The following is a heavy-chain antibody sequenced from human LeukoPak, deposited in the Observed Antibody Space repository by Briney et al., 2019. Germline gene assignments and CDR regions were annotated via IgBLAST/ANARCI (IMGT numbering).Heavy chain of an antibody. V-gene: IGHV3-30*04. CDR2: ISYDGSNK. J-gene: IGHJ4*02. D-gene: IGHD2-21*01. Sequence: GGSLRLSCAASGFTFSSYAMHWVRQAPGKGLEWVAVISYDGSNKYYADSVKGRFTISRDNSKNTLYLQMNSLRAEDTAVYYCAKDGDDPFFDYWGQGTLVTVSS. CDR1: GFTFSSYA. CDR3: AKDGDDPFFDY.